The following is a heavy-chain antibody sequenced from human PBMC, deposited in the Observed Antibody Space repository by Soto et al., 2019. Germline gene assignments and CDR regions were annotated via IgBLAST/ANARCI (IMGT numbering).Heavy chain of an antibody. CDR2: VYYTGST. V-gene: IGHV4-59*01. CDR3: ARGRTVRNYADDSSDYFYFFDY. Sequence: PSETLSLTCTVSGDSISTFYWGWMRQSPGKELEWIGYVYYTGSTNYNPSLKSRATISVDRSKNQFSLKLTSANAADTAVYYCARGRTVRNYADDSSDYFYFFDYWGQGTQVTVSS. J-gene: IGHJ4*02. D-gene: IGHD3-22*01. CDR1: GDSISTFY.